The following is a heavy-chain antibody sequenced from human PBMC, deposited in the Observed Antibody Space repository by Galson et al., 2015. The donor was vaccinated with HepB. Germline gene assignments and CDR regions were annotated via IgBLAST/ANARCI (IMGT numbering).Heavy chain of an antibody. J-gene: IGHJ4*02. V-gene: IGHV3-30*18. D-gene: IGHD3-3*01. Sequence: SLRLSCAASGFTFSNYGMHWVRQAPGKGLGWVAVISNDGNTEYYADSVKGRFTISRDNSQNTLYLQVNSLRTEDTALYYCAKDRNYDCWRGYRTRDDTPSDYWGQGTLVTVSS. CDR1: GFTFSNYG. CDR3: AKDRNYDCWRGYRTRDDTPSDY. CDR2: ISNDGNTE.